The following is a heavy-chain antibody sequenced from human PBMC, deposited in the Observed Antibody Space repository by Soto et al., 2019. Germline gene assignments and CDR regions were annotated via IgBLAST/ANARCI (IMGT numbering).Heavy chain of an antibody. D-gene: IGHD6-19*01. CDR2: INHSGST. CDR1: GGSFSGYY. CDR3: ARGRAVADPYYFDY. V-gene: IGHV4-34*01. Sequence: QVQLQQRGAGLLKPSETLSLTCAVYGGSFSGYYWSWIRQPPGKGLEWIGEINHSGSTNYNPSLKSRVTISVDTSKNQFSLKLSSVTAADTAVYYCARGRAVADPYYFDYWGQGTLVTVSS. J-gene: IGHJ4*02.